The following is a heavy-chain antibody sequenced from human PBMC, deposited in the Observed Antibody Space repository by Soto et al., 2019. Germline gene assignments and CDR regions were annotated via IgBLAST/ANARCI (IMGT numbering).Heavy chain of an antibody. CDR1: GFTFSSCG. V-gene: IGHV3-30*18. CDR3: AKDRPDSRGY. CDR2: ISYDGSNK. Sequence: QVQLVESGGGVVQPGRSLRLSCAASGFTFSSCGMHWVRQAPGKGLEWVAVISYDGSNKYYADSVKGRFTISRDNSKNTLYLQMNSLRAEDTAVYYCAKDRPDSRGYWGQGTLVTVSS. J-gene: IGHJ4*02. D-gene: IGHD6-13*01.